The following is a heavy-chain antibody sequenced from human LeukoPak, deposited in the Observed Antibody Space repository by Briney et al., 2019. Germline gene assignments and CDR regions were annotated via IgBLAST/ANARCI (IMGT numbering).Heavy chain of an antibody. V-gene: IGHV1-2*02. CDR3: ARGRYCSSTSCYRRVGGVLGY. CDR2: INPNSGGT. J-gene: IGHJ4*02. CDR1: GYTFTSNY. D-gene: IGHD2-2*01. Sequence: ASVKVSCKAFGYTFTSNYMHWVRQAPGQGLEWMGWINPNSGGTNYAQKFQGRVTMTRDTSISTAYMELSRLRSEDTAVYYCARGRYCSSTSCYRRVGGVLGYWGQGTLVTVSS.